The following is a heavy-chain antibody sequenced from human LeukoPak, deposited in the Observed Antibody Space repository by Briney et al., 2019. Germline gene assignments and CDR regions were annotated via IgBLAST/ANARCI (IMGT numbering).Heavy chain of an antibody. CDR1: GGSFSGYY. J-gene: IGHJ6*03. D-gene: IGHD5-24*01. V-gene: IGHV4-34*01. Sequence: SETLSLTCAVYGGSFSGYYWSWIRQPPGKGLEWIGGINHSGSTNYNPSLKSRATISVDTSKNQFSLKLSSVTAADPAVYYCARSGWLQFSDYYYMDLWGKGTTVTVSS. CDR2: INHSGST. CDR3: ARSGWLQFSDYYYMDL.